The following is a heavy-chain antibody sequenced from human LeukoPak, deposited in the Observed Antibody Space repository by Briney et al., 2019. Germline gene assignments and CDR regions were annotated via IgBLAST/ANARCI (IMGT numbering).Heavy chain of an antibody. CDR2: IWYDGSNR. CDR3: AKDVGYSSGWWDDAFDI. J-gene: IGHJ3*02. CDR1: GFTFSSYG. Sequence: GGSLRLSCAASGFTFSSYGMHWVRQAPGKGLEWVAVIWYDGSNRYYADSVKGRFTISRDNSKNTLYLQMNSLGAEDTAVYYCAKDVGYSSGWWDDAFDIWGQGTMVTVSS. V-gene: IGHV3-33*06. D-gene: IGHD6-19*01.